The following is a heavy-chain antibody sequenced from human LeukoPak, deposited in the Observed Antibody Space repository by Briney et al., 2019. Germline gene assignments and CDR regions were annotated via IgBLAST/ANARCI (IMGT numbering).Heavy chain of an antibody. J-gene: IGHJ6*04. CDR2: TYYRSKWYN. V-gene: IGHV6-1*01. CDR1: GDSVSSNSVA. Sequence: SQTLSLTCAISGDSVSSNSVAWNWIRQSPSRGLEWLGRTYYRSKWYNDYAVSVKSRITINPDTSKNQFSLQLNSVTPEDTAVYYCAGDRPIVVVVAANYYYCYYGMDVWGKGTTVTVSS. CDR3: AGDRPIVVVVAANYYYCYYGMDV. D-gene: IGHD2-15*01.